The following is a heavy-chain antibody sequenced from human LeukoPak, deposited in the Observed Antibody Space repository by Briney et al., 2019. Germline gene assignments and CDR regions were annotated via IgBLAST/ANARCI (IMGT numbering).Heavy chain of an antibody. J-gene: IGHJ6*03. D-gene: IGHD5-24*01. CDR1: GGSISSSSYY. Sequence: SQTLSLTCTVSGGSISSSSYYWGWIRQPPGKGLEWIGSIYYSGSTYYNPSLKSRVTISVDTSKNQFSLKLSSVTAADTAVYYCARVGEMATIWDYYYYYMDVWGKGTTVTVSS. CDR3: ARVGEMATIWDYYYYYMDV. CDR2: IYYSGST. V-gene: IGHV4-39*01.